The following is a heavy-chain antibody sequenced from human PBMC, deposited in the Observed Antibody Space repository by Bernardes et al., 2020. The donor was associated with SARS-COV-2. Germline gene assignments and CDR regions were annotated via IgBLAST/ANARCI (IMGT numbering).Heavy chain of an antibody. J-gene: IGHJ1*01. CDR2: IYSGGST. V-gene: IGHV3-66*01. D-gene: IGHD6-19*01. CDR3: ARDGSGSEYFQH. Sequence: GGSLRLSCAASGFTVSSNYMSWVRQAPGKGLEWVSVIYSGGSTYYADSVKGRFTISRDNSKNTLYLQMNSLRAEDTAVYYCARDGSGSEYFQHWGQGTLVTVSS. CDR1: GFTVSSNY.